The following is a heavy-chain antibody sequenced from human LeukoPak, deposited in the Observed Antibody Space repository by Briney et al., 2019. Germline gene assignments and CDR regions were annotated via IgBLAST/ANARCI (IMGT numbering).Heavy chain of an antibody. V-gene: IGHV1-69*01. CDR3: ATAHDYGERTYYYYYMDV. CDR2: IIPIFGTA. D-gene: IGHD4-17*01. J-gene: IGHJ6*03. CDR1: GGTFSSYT. Sequence: SVKVSCKASGGTFSSYTISWVRQAPGQGLEWMGGIIPIFGTANYAQKFQGRVTITADESTSTAYMELSSLRSEDTAVYYCATAHDYGERTYYYYYMDVWGKGTTVTVSS.